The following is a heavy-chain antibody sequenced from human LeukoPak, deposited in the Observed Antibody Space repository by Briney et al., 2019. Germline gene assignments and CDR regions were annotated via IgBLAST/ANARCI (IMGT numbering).Heavy chain of an antibody. V-gene: IGHV4-39*01. Sequence: GSLRLSCAASGFTFSTYSMNWVRQPPGKGLEWIGSIYYSGIPYYNPSLKSRVIISVDTSKNQFSLRLSSVTAADTAVYYCARHNGETDYQFDYWGQGTLVTASS. CDR1: GFTFSTYSMN. D-gene: IGHD2-8*01. CDR3: ARHNGETDYQFDY. CDR2: IYYSGIP. J-gene: IGHJ4*02.